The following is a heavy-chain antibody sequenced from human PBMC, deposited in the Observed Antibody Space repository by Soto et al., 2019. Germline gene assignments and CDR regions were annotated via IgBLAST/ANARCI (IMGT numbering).Heavy chain of an antibody. Sequence: QVQLVQSGAEVKKPGSSVKVSCKASGGTFSSYAISWVRQAPGQGLEWMGGIIPIFGTANYAQKFQGRVTITADESTSTAYMELSSLRSEDTAVYYCARAVYSSGWYEIRSGYYGMDVWGQGTTVTVSS. D-gene: IGHD6-19*01. CDR3: ARAVYSSGWYEIRSGYYGMDV. V-gene: IGHV1-69*01. CDR1: GGTFSSYA. CDR2: IIPIFGTA. J-gene: IGHJ6*02.